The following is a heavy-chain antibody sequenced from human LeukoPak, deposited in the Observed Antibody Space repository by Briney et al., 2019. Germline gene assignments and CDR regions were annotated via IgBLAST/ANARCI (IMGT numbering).Heavy chain of an antibody. D-gene: IGHD3-22*01. CDR2: IYYSGST. V-gene: IGHV4-30-4*07. CDR1: GGSISSGGYS. Sequence: SETLSLTCAVSGGSISSGGYSWSWIRQPPGKGLEWIGYIYYSGSTYYNPSLKSRVTISVDTSKNQFSLKLSSVTAADTALYYCASTSPKYYYESSGYSSLFDNWGQGTLVTVSS. CDR3: ASTSPKYYYESSGYSSLFDN. J-gene: IGHJ4*02.